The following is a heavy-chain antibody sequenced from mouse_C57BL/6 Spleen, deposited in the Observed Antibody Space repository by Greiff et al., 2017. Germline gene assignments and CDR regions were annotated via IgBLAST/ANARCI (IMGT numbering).Heavy chain of an antibody. CDR2: INPNNGGT. CDR1: GYTFTDYN. J-gene: IGHJ4*01. V-gene: IGHV1-18*01. Sequence: EVQLQQSGPELVKPGASVKIPCKASGYTFTDYNMDWVKQSHGKSLEWIGDINPNNGGTIYNQKFKGKATLTVDKSSSTAYMELRSLTSEDTAVYYCARKGHEGNFRAMDYWGQGTSVTVSS. CDR3: ARKGHEGNFRAMDY. D-gene: IGHD2-1*01.